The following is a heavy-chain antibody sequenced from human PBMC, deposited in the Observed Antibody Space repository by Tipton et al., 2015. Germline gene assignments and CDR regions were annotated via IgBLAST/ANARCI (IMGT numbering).Heavy chain of an antibody. Sequence: PGLVKPSETLSLTCAVSGGSISSYYWSWIRQPAGKGLEWIGRIYTSGRTNYNPSLKSRVTMSVDTSKNQFSLKLSSVTAADTAVYYCARDSVLITVFGRYYFGMDVWGQGTTVTVSS. CDR3: ARDSVLITVFGRYYFGMDV. CDR1: GGSISSYY. V-gene: IGHV4-4*07. D-gene: IGHD3-3*01. CDR2: IYTSGRT. J-gene: IGHJ6*02.